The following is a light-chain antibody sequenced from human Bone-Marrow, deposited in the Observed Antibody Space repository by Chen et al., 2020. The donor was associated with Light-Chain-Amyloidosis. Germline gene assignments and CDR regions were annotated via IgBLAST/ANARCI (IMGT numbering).Light chain of an antibody. Sequence: SYVLTQPSSVSVAPGQTATIACGGNNIGSTSVHWYQQTPGQAPLLVVYDDSDRPSGIPERLSGSNSGNSATLTISRVEAGDEADYYCQVWERSSDRPVFVGGTKLTVL. V-gene: IGLV3-21*02. CDR1: NIGSTS. CDR2: DDS. J-gene: IGLJ3*02. CDR3: QVWERSSDRPV.